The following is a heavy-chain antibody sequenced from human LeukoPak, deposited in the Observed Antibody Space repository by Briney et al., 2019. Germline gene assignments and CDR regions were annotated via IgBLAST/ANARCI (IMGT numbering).Heavy chain of an antibody. CDR2: IYYTGST. CDR3: ARGRPYGGGFHLDF. CDR1: GGSISSYY. Sequence: KPSETLSLTCTVSGGSISSYYGGWVRQPPGKGLEWIGNIYYTGSTYYNPSLKSRVTMSVDTFKNQFFLKLSSMTAADTAVYYCARGRPYGGGFHLDFWGQGTLVTVSA. D-gene: IGHD4/OR15-4a*01. J-gene: IGHJ4*02. V-gene: IGHV4-59*04.